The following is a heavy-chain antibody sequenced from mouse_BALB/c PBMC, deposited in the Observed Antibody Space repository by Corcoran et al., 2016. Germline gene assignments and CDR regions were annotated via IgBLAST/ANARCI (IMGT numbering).Heavy chain of an antibody. CDR2: INPSSGYT. J-gene: IGHJ3*01. CDR1: GYTFTSYT. D-gene: IGHD2-4*01. CDR3: ARVSYDYDEAWFAY. V-gene: IGHV1-4*02. Sequence: QVQLQQSAAELARPGASVKMSCKASGYTFTSYTMHWVKQRPGQGLEWIGYINPSSGYTEYNQKFKDKTTLTADKSSSTAYMQLSSLTSEDSAVYYCARVSYDYDEAWFAYWGQGTLVTVSA.